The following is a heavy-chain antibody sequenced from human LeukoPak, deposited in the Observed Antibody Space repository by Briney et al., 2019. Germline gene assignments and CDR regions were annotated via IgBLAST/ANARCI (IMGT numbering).Heavy chain of an antibody. J-gene: IGHJ4*02. V-gene: IGHV3-48*04. Sequence: GGSLRLSCAASGFTFSSYSMNWVRQAPGKGLEWVSYISSSSTIYYADSVKGRFTISRDNAKNSLYLQMNSLRAEDTAVYYCARGFRGYSYGCADYWGQGTLVTVSS. CDR2: ISSSSTI. CDR1: GFTFSSYS. CDR3: ARGFRGYSYGCADY. D-gene: IGHD5-18*01.